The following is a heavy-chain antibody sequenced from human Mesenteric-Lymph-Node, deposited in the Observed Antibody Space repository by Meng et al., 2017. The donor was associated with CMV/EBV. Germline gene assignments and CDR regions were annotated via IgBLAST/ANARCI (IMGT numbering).Heavy chain of an antibody. CDR2: INPSGGST. D-gene: IGHD5-18*01. CDR3: ARTTGHSYGYNY. CDR1: GYTFNNYY. Sequence: ASVKVSCKASGYTFNNYYMHWVRQAPGQGLQWMGTINPSGGSTSYRHQFRGRVTMTRDTSTSTVYMELSSLRSEDTAVYYCARTTGHSYGYNYWGQGTLVTVSS. J-gene: IGHJ4*02. V-gene: IGHV1-46*02.